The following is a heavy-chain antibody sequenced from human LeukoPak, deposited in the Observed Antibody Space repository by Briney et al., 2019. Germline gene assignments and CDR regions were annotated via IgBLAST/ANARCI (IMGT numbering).Heavy chain of an antibody. Sequence: ASVKVSCKASGYTFTSYGISWVRQAPGQGLEWMGWISAYNGNTNYAQKLQGRVTMTTDTSTSTAYMELRSLRSDDTAVYYCARDYDDFWSGYSDPWGQGTLVTVSS. CDR1: GYTFTSYG. V-gene: IGHV1-18*01. D-gene: IGHD3-3*01. CDR2: ISAYNGNT. J-gene: IGHJ5*02. CDR3: ARDYDDFWSGYSDP.